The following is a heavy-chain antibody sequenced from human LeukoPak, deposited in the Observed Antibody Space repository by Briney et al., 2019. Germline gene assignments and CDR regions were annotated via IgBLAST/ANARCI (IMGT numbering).Heavy chain of an antibody. CDR1: GFTFSSYA. CDR2: ISGSGGST. D-gene: IGHD2-2*01. CDR3: AKGYCSSTSCYVGILDY. V-gene: IGHV3-23*01. J-gene: IGHJ4*02. Sequence: GGSLRLSCAASGFTFSSYAMTWVRQAPGKGLEWVSAISGSGGSTYYADSVKGRFTISRDNSKNTLYLQMNSLRAEDTAVYYCAKGYCSSTSCYVGILDYWGQGTLVTVSS.